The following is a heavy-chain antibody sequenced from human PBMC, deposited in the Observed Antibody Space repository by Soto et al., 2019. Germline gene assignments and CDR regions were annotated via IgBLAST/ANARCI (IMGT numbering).Heavy chain of an antibody. V-gene: IGHV1-18*01. CDR3: ARVPFYDSSGYYSWFGP. CDR2: ISANNGNT. D-gene: IGHD3-22*01. CDR1: GYTFTSSG. Sequence: ASVKVSCKASGYTFTSSGFTWVRQAPGQGLEWMGWISANNGNTNYAQKLQGRVTMTTDTSTSTAYMELRSLSSDDTAVYYCARVPFYDSSGYYSWFGPWGQGTLVTVS. J-gene: IGHJ5*02.